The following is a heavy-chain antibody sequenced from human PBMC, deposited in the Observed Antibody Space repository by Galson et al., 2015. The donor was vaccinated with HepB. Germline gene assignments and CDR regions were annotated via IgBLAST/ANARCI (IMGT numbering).Heavy chain of an antibody. CDR1: VYTFTSYH. J-gene: IGHJ4*02. Sequence: SVKVSCKASVYTFTSYHITWVRQAPGQGLEWMGWISAYNGNTNYAQKLQGRVTMTTDTSTSTAYMELRSLRSDDTAVYYCAIWGRGSGVDYWGQGTLLTVSS. CDR2: ISAYNGNT. V-gene: IGHV1-18*01. CDR3: AIWGRGSGVDY. D-gene: IGHD3-16*01.